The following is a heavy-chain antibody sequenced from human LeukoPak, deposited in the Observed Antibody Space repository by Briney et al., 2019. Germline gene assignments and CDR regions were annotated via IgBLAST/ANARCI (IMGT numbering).Heavy chain of an antibody. D-gene: IGHD3-10*01. CDR2: ISYDGSNK. J-gene: IGHJ5*02. Sequence: GGSLRLSCAASGFTFSSYAMHWVRQAPGKGLEWVAVISYDGSNKYYADSVKGRFTISRDNAEKSVDLQMNSLRAEDTAVYYCVRDSLISMVRYYNWFDPWGQGTLVAVSS. V-gene: IGHV3-30*04. CDR3: VRDSLISMVRYYNWFDP. CDR1: GFTFSSYA.